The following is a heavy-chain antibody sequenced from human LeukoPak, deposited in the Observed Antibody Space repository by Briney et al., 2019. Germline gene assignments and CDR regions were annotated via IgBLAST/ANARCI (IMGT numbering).Heavy chain of an antibody. CDR1: GFTFSSYA. V-gene: IGHV4-34*01. Sequence: GSLRLSCAASGFTFSSYAMSWIRQPPGKGLEWIGEINHSGSTNYNPSLKSRVTISVDTSKNQFSLKLSSVTAADTAVYYCARVSSSIPLDPTALVVPAAIAGRAFDPWGQGTLVTVSS. J-gene: IGHJ5*02. CDR2: INHSGST. D-gene: IGHD2-2*02. CDR3: ARVSSSIPLDPTALVVPAAIAGRAFDP.